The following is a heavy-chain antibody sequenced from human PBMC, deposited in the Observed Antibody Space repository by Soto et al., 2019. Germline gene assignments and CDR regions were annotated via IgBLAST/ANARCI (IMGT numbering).Heavy chain of an antibody. D-gene: IGHD2-15*01. Sequence: QVQLQESGPGLVKPSGTLSLTCAGSRGTISSSNWWTWVRQPPGKGLEWMGEIKQSGSRNSNPSLRSRVTISVDKSKSQFFLKLSSVTAADTAIYYCAGLRMVAAHREFDPWGQGTLVTVSS. V-gene: IGHV4-4*02. CDR2: IKQSGSR. J-gene: IGHJ5*02. CDR1: RGTISSSNW. CDR3: AGLRMVAAHREFDP.